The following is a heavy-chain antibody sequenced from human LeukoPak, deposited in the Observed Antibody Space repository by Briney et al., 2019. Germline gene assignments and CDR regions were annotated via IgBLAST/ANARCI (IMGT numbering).Heavy chain of an antibody. V-gene: IGHV1-2*02. J-gene: IGHJ4*02. D-gene: IGHD5-12*01. CDR2: VIPISGVT. CDR1: GYTFTGYY. CDR3: ARRGQIVATTDY. Sequence: GASVKISCKASGYTFTGYYMHWVRHAPGQGLEWGGWVIPISGVTNYAQKFQGRVTMTRDTSISTAYMELSRLRSDDTAVYYCARRGQIVATTDYWGQGTLVTVSS.